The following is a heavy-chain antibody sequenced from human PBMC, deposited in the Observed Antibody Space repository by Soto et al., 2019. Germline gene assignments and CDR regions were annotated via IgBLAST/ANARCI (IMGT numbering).Heavy chain of an antibody. J-gene: IGHJ6*02. V-gene: IGHV3-23*01. CDR1: GFPFSNYA. CDR2: ISGGGDST. CDR3: XKPXXXYYYYGMDV. Sequence: EVQLLESGGGLVQPGGSLRLSCAASGFPFSNYALSWVRQAPGKGLEWVSTISGGGDSTHYADSVKGRFTISRDNSKSTLHLQMSSLRAEDTAVYYXXKPXXXYYYYGMDVWGQGTTVTVSS.